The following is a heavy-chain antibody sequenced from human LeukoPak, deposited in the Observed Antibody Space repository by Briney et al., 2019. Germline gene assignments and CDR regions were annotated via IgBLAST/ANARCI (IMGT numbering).Heavy chain of an antibody. V-gene: IGHV3-33*01. CDR2: IWYDGSNK. J-gene: IGHJ4*02. CDR1: GFTFSSYG. D-gene: IGHD3-22*01. Sequence: PGRSLRLSCAASGFTFSSYGMHWVRQAPGKGLEWVAVIWYDGSNKYYADSVKGRSTISRDNSKNTLYLQMNSLRAEDTAVYYCARTYYYDSSGYYALGYWGQGTLVTVSS. CDR3: ARTYYYDSSGYYALGY.